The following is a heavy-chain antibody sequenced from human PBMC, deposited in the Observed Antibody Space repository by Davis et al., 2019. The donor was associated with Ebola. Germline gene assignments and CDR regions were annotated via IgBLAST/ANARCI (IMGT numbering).Heavy chain of an antibody. Sequence: PGGSLRLSCAASGFTVSSHYMGWVRQAPGKGLEWVSVIYSGGSTYYADSVKGRFTISRDNSKNTLYLQMNSLRAEDTAVYYCARGIVATISDYWGQGTLVTVSS. CDR3: ARGIVATISDY. CDR2: IYSGGST. J-gene: IGHJ4*02. D-gene: IGHD5-12*01. CDR1: GFTVSSHY. V-gene: IGHV3-53*01.